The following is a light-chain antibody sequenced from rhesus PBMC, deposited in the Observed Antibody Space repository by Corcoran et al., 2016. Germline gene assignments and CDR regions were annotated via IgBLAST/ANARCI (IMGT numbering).Light chain of an antibody. V-gene: IGKV1-19*01. CDR3: QHGYGTPCT. CDR1: QGINTW. Sequence: DIQMTQSPSSLSASVGAKVTITCHASQGINTWLVWYQQKPGKAPKPLIYDASSLQSGVPSSVNGSGCGTDFTLTISSLQPEDFATYYCQHGYGTPCTFGPGTKLEIK. CDR2: DAS. J-gene: IGKJ3*01.